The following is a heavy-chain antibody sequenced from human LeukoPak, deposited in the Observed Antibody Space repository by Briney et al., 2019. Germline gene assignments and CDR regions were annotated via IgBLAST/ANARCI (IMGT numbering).Heavy chain of an antibody. Sequence: RGSLRLSCSASGFTFSTYPMHWVRQAPGKGLEYVSAISSNGGSTYYADSVKGRFTISRDNSKNTLYLQMSSLRAEDMAVYYCVKVSVSGSSVDYWGQGTLVTVSS. CDR2: ISSNGGST. V-gene: IGHV3-64D*06. J-gene: IGHJ4*02. D-gene: IGHD2-15*01. CDR1: GFTFSTYP. CDR3: VKVSVSGSSVDY.